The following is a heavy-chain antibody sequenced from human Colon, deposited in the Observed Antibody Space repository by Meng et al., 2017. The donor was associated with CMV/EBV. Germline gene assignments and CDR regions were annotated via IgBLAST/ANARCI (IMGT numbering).Heavy chain of an antibody. CDR3: ARTDPWSNYPYYYYYGMDV. Sequence: ASVKVSCKASGYTFTSYYMHWVRQAPGQGLEWMGIINPSGGSTSYAQKVQGRVTMTRDTSTSTVYMELSSLRSEDTAVYYCARTDPWSNYPYYYYYGMDVWGQGTTVTVSS. V-gene: IGHV1-46*01. D-gene: IGHD4-11*01. CDR1: GYTFTSYY. J-gene: IGHJ6*02. CDR2: INPSGGST.